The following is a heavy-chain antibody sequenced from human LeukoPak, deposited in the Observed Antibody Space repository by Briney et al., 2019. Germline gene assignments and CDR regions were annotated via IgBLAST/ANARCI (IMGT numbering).Heavy chain of an antibody. CDR2: IYYSGST. D-gene: IGHD1-26*01. J-gene: IGHJ4*02. Sequence: NPSETLSLTCTVSGGSISSYYWSWIRQPPGKGLEWIGYIYYSGSTNYNPSLKSRVTISVDTSKNQFSLKLSSVTAADTAVYYCARRYGGSWLFDCWGQGTLVTVSS. CDR1: GGSISSYY. CDR3: ARRYGGSWLFDC. V-gene: IGHV4-59*08.